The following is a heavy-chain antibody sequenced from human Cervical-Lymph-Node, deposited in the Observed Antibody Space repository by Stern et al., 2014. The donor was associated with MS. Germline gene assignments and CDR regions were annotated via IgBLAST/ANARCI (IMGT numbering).Heavy chain of an antibody. D-gene: IGHD4-17*01. J-gene: IGHJ6*02. CDR3: ATPSTVTVGSMDV. Sequence: VQLLESGAEVKKPGSSVKVSCKASGGTFSSQAINWVRQAPGQGLEWGGGIIPIFGTPNYAQKVQGRVIITADESTSTAYMDLSSLRSEDTAVYYCATPSTVTVGSMDVWGQGTTVTVSS. V-gene: IGHV1-69*01. CDR1: GGTFSSQA. CDR2: IIPIFGTP.